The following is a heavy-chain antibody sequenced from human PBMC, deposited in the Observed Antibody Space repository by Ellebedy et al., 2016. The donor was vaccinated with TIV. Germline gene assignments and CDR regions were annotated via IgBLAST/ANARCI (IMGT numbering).Heavy chain of an antibody. V-gene: IGHV1-2*02. J-gene: IGHJ5*02. CDR1: GYTFTGHH. CDR3: ARDVALPSSLPRRFDP. Sequence: AASVKVSCKAFGYTFTGHHMPRVRQPPGQGLEWGGWMNANTGDTHAAQKFQGRVAMTRDTSISTAYMELSRLTSDDTALYFCARDVALPSSLPRRFDPWGQGTLVIVSS. CDR2: MNANTGDT.